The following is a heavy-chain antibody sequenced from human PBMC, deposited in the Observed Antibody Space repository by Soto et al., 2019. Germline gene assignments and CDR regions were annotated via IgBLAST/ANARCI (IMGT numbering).Heavy chain of an antibody. CDR3: ARRYCTGGSCYPYFDY. CDR2: ISSSGSTI. D-gene: IGHD2-15*01. J-gene: IGHJ4*02. Sequence: QVQLVESGGGLVKPGGSLRVSCAASGFTFSDYYMSWIRQAPGKGLEWVSYISSSGSTIYYGDSVKGRFTISRDNAKNSLYLQMNSLRAEDTAVYYCARRYCTGGSCYPYFDYWGQGTLVTVSS. V-gene: IGHV3-11*01. CDR1: GFTFSDYY.